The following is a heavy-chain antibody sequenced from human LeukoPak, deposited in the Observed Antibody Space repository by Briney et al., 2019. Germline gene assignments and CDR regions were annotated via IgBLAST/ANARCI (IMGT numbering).Heavy chain of an antibody. CDR3: ARGGYIYGSFDN. D-gene: IGHD5-18*01. CDR1: GYSFTNYY. CDR2: INPSGGSSGGST. Sequence: ASVKVSCKASGYSFTNYYLHWVRQAPGRGLEYMGIINPSGGSSGGSTTYAQKFQGRVTMTRDTSTSTVYMELSNLRSEDTAVYYCARGGYIYGSFDNWGQGTLVTVSS. J-gene: IGHJ4*02. V-gene: IGHV1-46*01.